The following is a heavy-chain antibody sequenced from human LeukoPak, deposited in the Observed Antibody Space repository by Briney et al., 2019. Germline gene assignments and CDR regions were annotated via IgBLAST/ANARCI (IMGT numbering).Heavy chain of an antibody. J-gene: IGHJ6*03. CDR2: IYTSGST. Sequence: PSETLSLTCTVSGGSISSYYWSWIRQPAGKGLEWIGRIYTSGSTNYNPSLKSRVTMSVDTSKNQFSLKLSSVTAADTAVYYCAREERELRLSYYYYYMDVWGKGTTVTISS. V-gene: IGHV4-4*07. D-gene: IGHD1-26*01. CDR1: GGSISSYY. CDR3: AREERELRLSYYYYYMDV.